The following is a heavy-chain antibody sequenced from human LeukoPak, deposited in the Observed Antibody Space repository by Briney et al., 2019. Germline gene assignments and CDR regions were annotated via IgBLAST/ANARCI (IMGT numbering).Heavy chain of an antibody. Sequence: GGSLRLSCAASGFTFSGYSMNWVRQAPGKGLEWVSYISSSSSVLHYADSVKGRFTISRDNAKKSLYLQINSLRDEDTAVYYCVRETMYAFDMWGQGTIVTVSS. CDR2: ISSSSSVL. CDR1: GFTFSGYS. V-gene: IGHV3-48*02. J-gene: IGHJ3*02. D-gene: IGHD1-1*01. CDR3: VRETMYAFDM.